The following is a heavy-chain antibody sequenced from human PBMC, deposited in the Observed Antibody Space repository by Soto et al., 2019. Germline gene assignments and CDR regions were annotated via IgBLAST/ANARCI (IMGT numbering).Heavy chain of an antibody. CDR1: GLTFSTSY. V-gene: IGHV3-11*01. CDR3: ARSVGRGPGAHFDY. J-gene: IGHJ4*02. Sequence: QVQLVESGGGLVKPGGSLRLSCAASGLTFSTSYMSWIRQAPGKGLEWVSYINPSGGSMYVDSVKGRFTISRDNTKNSLYLQMDSLRADDTALYCCARSVGRGPGAHFDYWGQGSLVTVSS. CDR2: INPSGGS. D-gene: IGHD3-10*01.